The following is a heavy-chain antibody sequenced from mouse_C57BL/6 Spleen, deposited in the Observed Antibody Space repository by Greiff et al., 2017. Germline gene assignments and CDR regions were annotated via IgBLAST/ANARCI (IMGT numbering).Heavy chain of an antibody. D-gene: IGHD2-4*01. Sequence: QVQLQQSGAELVKPGASVKISCKASGYAFSSYWMNWVKQRPGQGLEWIGQIYPGDGDTNYNGKFKGKATLTADKSSSTAYMQLSSLTSEDSAVYCCARWDYDRYFDDWGTGTTVTVSS. CDR1: GYAFSSYW. V-gene: IGHV1-80*01. CDR3: ARWDYDRYFDD. CDR2: IYPGDGDT. J-gene: IGHJ1*03.